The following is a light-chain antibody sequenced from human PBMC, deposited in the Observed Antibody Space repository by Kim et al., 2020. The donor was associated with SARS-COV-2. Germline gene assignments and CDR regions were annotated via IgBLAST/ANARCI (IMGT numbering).Light chain of an antibody. CDR1: QGITNS. CDR3: QNYNSALWT. V-gene: IGKV1-27*01. CDR2: AAS. Sequence: DIQMTQSPSSLSASVGDRVTITCRASQGITNSLAWYQQKPGKVPRVLIYAASTLQSGVPSRFSGSGSGTDFTLTISSLQPEDVATYYCQNYNSALWTFGQGTKVDIK. J-gene: IGKJ1*01.